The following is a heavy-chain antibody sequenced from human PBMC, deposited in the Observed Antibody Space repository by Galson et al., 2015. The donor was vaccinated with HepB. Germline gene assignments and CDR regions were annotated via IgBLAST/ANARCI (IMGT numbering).Heavy chain of an antibody. V-gene: IGHV3-33*01. CDR2: IWYDGSNK. D-gene: IGHD3-22*01. CDR1: GFTFSSYG. CDR3: ARDRGGSMISSGYYYAIDAFDI. Sequence: FLRLSCAASGFTFSSYGMHWVRQAQGKGLEWVAVIWYDGSNKYYADSVKGRFTISRDNSKNTLYLQMNSLRAEDTVVYYCARDRGGSMISSGYYYAIDAFDIWGQGTMVTVSS. J-gene: IGHJ3*02.